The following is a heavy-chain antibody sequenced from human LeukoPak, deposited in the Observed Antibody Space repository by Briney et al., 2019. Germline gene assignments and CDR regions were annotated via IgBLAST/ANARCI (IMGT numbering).Heavy chain of an antibody. CDR3: ATVSRDGFNHNWYDL. J-gene: IGHJ5*02. Sequence: GGSLRLSWVASEFTMSSLHRAWFRQAPGKGLDWVSYMRGVGSTIHYADSVKGRFTISRDDAKNSLYLQMNRLRDEDTAFYYCATVSRDGFNHNWYDLWGQGTLVTVSS. D-gene: IGHD5-24*01. CDR1: EFTMSSLH. CDR2: MRGVGSTI. V-gene: IGHV3-48*03.